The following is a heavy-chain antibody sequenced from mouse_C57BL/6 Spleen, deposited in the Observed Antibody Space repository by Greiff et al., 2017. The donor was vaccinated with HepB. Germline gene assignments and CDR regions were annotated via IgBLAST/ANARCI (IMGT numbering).Heavy chain of an antibody. CDR3: ARGEGAWFAY. Sequence: EVQLVESGPGLVKPSQSLSLTCSVTGYSITSGYYWNWIRQFPGNKLEWMGYISYDGSNNYNPSLKNRISITRDTSKNQFFLKLNSVTTEDTATYYCARGEGAWFAYWGQGTLVTVSA. J-gene: IGHJ3*01. CDR2: ISYDGSN. CDR1: GYSITSGYY. V-gene: IGHV3-6*01.